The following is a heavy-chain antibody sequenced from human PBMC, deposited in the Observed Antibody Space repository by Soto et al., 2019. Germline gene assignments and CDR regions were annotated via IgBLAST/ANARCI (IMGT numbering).Heavy chain of an antibody. CDR2: INSDGSTT. Sequence: GSLRLSCAASGFPFSTYWMHWVRQAPGQRPVWVSRINSDGSTTRYADSVKGRFTISRDNAKNTLYLQMNSLRAAATAVCACASKGIYYYGLDVWGQGTTVTVSS. J-gene: IGHJ6*02. V-gene: IGHV3-74*01. CDR3: ASKGIYYYGLDV. CDR1: GFPFSTYW.